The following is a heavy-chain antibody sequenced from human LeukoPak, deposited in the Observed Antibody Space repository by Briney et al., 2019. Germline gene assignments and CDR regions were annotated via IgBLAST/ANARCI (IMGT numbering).Heavy chain of an antibody. CDR1: GFTLSSYD. V-gene: IGHV3-30*03. CDR3: ARVLPLGCSGDSCYES. J-gene: IGHJ4*02. Sequence: QSGGSLRLSCAASGFTLSSYDMHWVRQAPGKGLEWVAVISYDGSNKYYADSVKGRFTISRDNSKNTLFLQMNSLRAEDTAVYYCARVLPLGCSGDSCYESWGQGTLVTVSS. CDR2: ISYDGSNK. D-gene: IGHD2-15*01.